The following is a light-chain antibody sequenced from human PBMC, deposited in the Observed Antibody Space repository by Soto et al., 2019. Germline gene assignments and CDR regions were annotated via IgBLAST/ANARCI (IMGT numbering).Light chain of an antibody. CDR1: QSVSSSY. J-gene: IGKJ4*01. V-gene: IGKV3-20*01. Sequence: EIVLTQSPGTLSLSPGERATLSCRASQSVSSSYLAWYQQKPGQAPRLLIYGASSRATGIPDRFSGSGSGTDLTLTISRLEPEDFAVYYCQQYGSSPLTFRGGNKVEIK. CDR3: QQYGSSPLT. CDR2: GAS.